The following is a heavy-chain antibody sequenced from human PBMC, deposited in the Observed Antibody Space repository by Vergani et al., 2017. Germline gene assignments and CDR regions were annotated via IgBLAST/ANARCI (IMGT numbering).Heavy chain of an antibody. Sequence: EVQLVESGGGLVQPGGSLRLSCAASGFTFSSYSMNWVRQAPGKGLEWVSYISSGSSTIYYADSVKGRFTISRDNAKNSLYLQMNSLRAEDTAVYYCARNYNWNYIWYFDLWGRGTLVTVSS. D-gene: IGHD1-7*01. CDR3: ARNYNWNYIWYFDL. CDR1: GFTFSSYS. V-gene: IGHV3-48*01. CDR2: ISSGSSTI. J-gene: IGHJ2*01.